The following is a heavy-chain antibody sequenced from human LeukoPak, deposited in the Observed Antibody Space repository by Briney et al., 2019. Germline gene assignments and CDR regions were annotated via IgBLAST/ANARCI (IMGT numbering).Heavy chain of an antibody. V-gene: IGHV3-23*01. CDR1: GFAFSFFA. CDR2: INANSGTR. CDR3: AKPISGGLAVTADWFAP. J-gene: IGHJ5*01. Sequence: GGSLRLPCEASGFAFSFFAMSWLRQAPGKGLEWVSTINANSGTRSYAASVRGRFTISRDSSKNTLYLQLNTLRADDTAVYYCAKPISGGLAVTADWFAPWGQGTLVVVSS. D-gene: IGHD6-19*01.